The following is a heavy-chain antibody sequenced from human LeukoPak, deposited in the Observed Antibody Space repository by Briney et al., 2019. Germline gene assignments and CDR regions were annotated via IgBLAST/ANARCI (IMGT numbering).Heavy chain of an antibody. CDR3: ARLAGDYGANYLDY. J-gene: IGHJ4*02. CDR2: IFYSGTT. CDR1: GGSISGSRHY. V-gene: IGHV4-39*01. D-gene: IGHD4-17*01. Sequence: PSETLSLTCTVSGGSISGSRHYWGWIRQPPEKGLEWIGTIFYSGTTYYNPSLKSRVTVSVDTSKNQFSLKLSSVTAADTAVYFCARLAGDYGANYLDYWGQGTLATVAS.